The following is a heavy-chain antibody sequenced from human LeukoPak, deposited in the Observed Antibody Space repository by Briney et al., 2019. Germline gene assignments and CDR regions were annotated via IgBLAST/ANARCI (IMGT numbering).Heavy chain of an antibody. CDR3: ATLYYYDSSPWGY. D-gene: IGHD3-22*01. Sequence: ASVKVSCKASEYTFTSYYMHWVRQAPGKGLEWMGGFDPEDGETIYAQKFQGRVTMTEDTSTDTAYMELSSLRSEDTAVYYCATLYYYDSSPWGYWGQGTLVTVSS. J-gene: IGHJ4*02. CDR1: EYTFTSYY. CDR2: FDPEDGET. V-gene: IGHV1-24*01.